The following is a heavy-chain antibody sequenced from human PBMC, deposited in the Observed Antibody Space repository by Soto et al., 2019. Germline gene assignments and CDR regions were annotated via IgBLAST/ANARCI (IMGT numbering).Heavy chain of an antibody. CDR1: GYTFTGHY. Sequence: QVQLMQSGAEVKKPGASVKVSCKASGYTFTGHYILWVRQAPGQGLEWMGWVNPISGGTIYAQKFLGWVTMTRDTSTSTAYLELRSLTSDATAVYYCARAKNFGSGELDYWGQGTLVTVSS. CDR2: VNPISGGT. CDR3: ARAKNFGSGELDY. J-gene: IGHJ4*02. V-gene: IGHV1-2*04. D-gene: IGHD3-10*01.